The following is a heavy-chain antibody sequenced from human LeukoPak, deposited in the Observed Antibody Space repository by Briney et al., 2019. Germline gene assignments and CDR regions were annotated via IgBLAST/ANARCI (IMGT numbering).Heavy chain of an antibody. V-gene: IGHV4-59*01. Sequence: SETLSLTCSVSGGSISSYYWSWIRQPPGKGLEWIGYIYYSGSTNYNPSLKSRVTISVDTSKNQFSLKLSSVTAADTAVYYCARGGDSSGWYKHYGMDVWGQGTTVTVSS. CDR3: ARGGDSSGWYKHYGMDV. CDR1: GGSISSYY. J-gene: IGHJ6*02. D-gene: IGHD6-13*01. CDR2: IYYSGST.